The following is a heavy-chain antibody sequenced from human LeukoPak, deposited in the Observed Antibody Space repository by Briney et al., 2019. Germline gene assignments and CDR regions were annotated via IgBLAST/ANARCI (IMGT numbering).Heavy chain of an antibody. V-gene: IGHV3-74*01. CDR2: INIDGGST. CDR3: ARDAPYYNSSGYSPTNNWFDP. D-gene: IGHD3-22*01. Sequence: QPGGSLRLSCAASGFTFSSYWMHGVRQAPGKGRVWVSRINIDGGSTSYADSVKGRFTISRDNAKNTLYLQMNSLRAEATAVYYCARDAPYYNSSGYSPTNNWFDPWGQGTLVTVSS. CDR1: GFTFSSYW. J-gene: IGHJ5*02.